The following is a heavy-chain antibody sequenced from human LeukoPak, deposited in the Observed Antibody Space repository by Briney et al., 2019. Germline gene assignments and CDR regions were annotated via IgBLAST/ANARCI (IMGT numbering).Heavy chain of an antibody. Sequence: GGSLRLSCAASGFTFSSYGMHWVRQAPGKGLEWVAVISYDGSNKYYADSVKGRFTISRDNSKNTLYLQMNSLRAEDTAVYYCAKELVPAARRLLYYFDYWGQGTLVTVSS. CDR2: ISYDGSNK. CDR3: AKELVPAARRLLYYFDY. V-gene: IGHV3-30*18. J-gene: IGHJ4*02. CDR1: GFTFSSYG. D-gene: IGHD2-2*01.